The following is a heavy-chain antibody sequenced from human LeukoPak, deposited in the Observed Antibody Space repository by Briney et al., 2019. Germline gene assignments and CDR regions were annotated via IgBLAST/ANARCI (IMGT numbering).Heavy chain of an antibody. CDR2: IKQDGSEK. V-gene: IGHV3-7*01. J-gene: IGHJ4*02. CDR3: ARDHGDYYGSGSYGN. CDR1: GFTFSSYW. Sequence: GGSLRLSCAASGFTFSSYWMSWVRQAPGKGLEWVANIKQDGSEKYYVASVKGRFTISRDNAKNSLYLQMNSLRAEDTAVYYCARDHGDYYGSGSYGNWGQGTLVTVSS. D-gene: IGHD3-10*01.